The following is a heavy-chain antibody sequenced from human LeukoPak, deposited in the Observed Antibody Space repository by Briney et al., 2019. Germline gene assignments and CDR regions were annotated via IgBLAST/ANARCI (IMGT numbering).Heavy chain of an antibody. CDR2: IYYTGNT. J-gene: IGHJ4*02. V-gene: IGHV4-39*01. CDR3: ARLRYSSSWSRSYYFDY. D-gene: IGHD6-13*01. Sequence: SETLSLTCTVSGGSISTSNYYWGWIRQPPGKGLEWIGRIYYTGNTYYNASLKSRVTISIDTSKNQISLRLTSVTAADTAVYYCARLRYSSSWSRSYYFDYWGQGTLVTVSS. CDR1: GGSISTSNYY.